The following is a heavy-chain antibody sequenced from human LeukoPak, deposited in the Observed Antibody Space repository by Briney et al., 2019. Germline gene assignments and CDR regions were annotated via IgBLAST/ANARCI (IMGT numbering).Heavy chain of an antibody. CDR2: INPNSGGT. D-gene: IGHD3-10*01. CDR3: ARADYYGSGSYYLGNWFDP. V-gene: IGHV1-2*02. CDR1: GYTFTSYD. Sequence: ASVKVSCKASGYTFTSYDINWVRQATGQGLEWMGWINPNSGGTNYAQKFQGRVTMTRDTSISTAYMELSRLRSDDTAVYYCARADYYGSGSYYLGNWFDPWGQGTLVTVSS. J-gene: IGHJ5*02.